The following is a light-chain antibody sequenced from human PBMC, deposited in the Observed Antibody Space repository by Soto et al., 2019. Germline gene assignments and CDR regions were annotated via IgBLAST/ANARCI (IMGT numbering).Light chain of an antibody. CDR1: SSDVGGYNY. CDR3: SSYTSSSTWV. CDR2: YVS. Sequence: QSVLTQPASVSGSPGQSITISCTGTSSDVGGYNYVSWYQQHPGEAPKLMIYYVSNRPSGVSNRFSGSKSGNTASLPISGLQAEDEAEYYCSSYTSSSTWVFGGGTKLTVL. J-gene: IGLJ3*02. V-gene: IGLV2-14*01.